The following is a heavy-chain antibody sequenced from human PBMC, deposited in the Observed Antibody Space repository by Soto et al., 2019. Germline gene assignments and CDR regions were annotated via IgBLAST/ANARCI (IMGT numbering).Heavy chain of an antibody. CDR3: ARDGVGATTAAFDY. Sequence: PSETLSLTCAVYGGSFSGYYWSWIRQPPGKGLEWIGEINHSGSTNYNPSLKSRVTISVDTSKNQFSLKLSSVTAADTAVYYCARDGVGATTAAFDYWGQGTLVTVSS. D-gene: IGHD1-26*01. J-gene: IGHJ4*02. V-gene: IGHV4-34*01. CDR1: GGSFSGYY. CDR2: INHSGST.